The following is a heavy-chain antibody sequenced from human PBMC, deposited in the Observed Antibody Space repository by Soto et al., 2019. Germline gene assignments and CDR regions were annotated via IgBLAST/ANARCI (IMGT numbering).Heavy chain of an antibody. D-gene: IGHD3-3*01. J-gene: IGHJ4*02. CDR1: GYTFNSYG. Sequence: QVLLVQSGAEVKKPGASVKVSCKASGYTFNSYGVSWVRQTPGQGLEWMGWISAYYGNTKYSQNLQGRVTMTIDTTTSSAYLEVRSLRSDDTAIYYCARYFWSGQLPFYFDQWGQGTLVTVSS. CDR3: ARYFWSGQLPFYFDQ. V-gene: IGHV1-18*01. CDR2: ISAYYGNT.